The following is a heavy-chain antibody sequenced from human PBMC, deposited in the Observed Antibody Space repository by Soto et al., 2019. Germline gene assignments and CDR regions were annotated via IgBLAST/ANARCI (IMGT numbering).Heavy chain of an antibody. Sequence: QVLLVESGGGVVKPGRSLRLSCTTSGFTFSTYGMHWVRQAPGKGLEWVAVIWYDGSEKFYADSVKGRFTISRDNSTNTLFLEMNSLRAEDTAVYYCATGRPAAGMRPFDYWGQGSLVTVSS. CDR1: GFTFSTYG. J-gene: IGHJ4*02. D-gene: IGHD6-13*01. V-gene: IGHV3-33*01. CDR2: IWYDGSEK. CDR3: ATGRPAAGMRPFDY.